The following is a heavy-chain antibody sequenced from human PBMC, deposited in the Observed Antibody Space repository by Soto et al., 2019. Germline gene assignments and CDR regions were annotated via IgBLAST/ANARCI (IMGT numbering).Heavy chain of an antibody. CDR1: GGSISSGGYY. CDR3: AKDVEWSLDF. J-gene: IGHJ4*02. Sequence: SETLSLTCTVSGGSISSGGYYWSWIRQHPGKGLEWIGYIYYSGSTYYNPSLKSRVTISVDTSKNQFSLKLSSVTAADTAVYYCAKDVEWSLDFWGLGTLVTVSS. V-gene: IGHV4-31*03. D-gene: IGHD3-3*01. CDR2: IYYSGST.